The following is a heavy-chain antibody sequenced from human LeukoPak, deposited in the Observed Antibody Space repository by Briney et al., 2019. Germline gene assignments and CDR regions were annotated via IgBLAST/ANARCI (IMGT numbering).Heavy chain of an antibody. V-gene: IGHV3-53*01. CDR2: IYSGGST. J-gene: IGHJ6*03. Sequence: GGSLRLSCAASGFTVSSNYMSWVRQAPGKGLEWVSVIYSGGSTYYADSVKGRFTISRDNSKNTLYLQMNSLRAEDTAVYYCARSAEYCTNGVCYYYYYMGVWGKGTTVTVSS. CDR3: ARSAEYCTNGVCYYYYYMGV. CDR1: GFTVSSNY. D-gene: IGHD2-8*01.